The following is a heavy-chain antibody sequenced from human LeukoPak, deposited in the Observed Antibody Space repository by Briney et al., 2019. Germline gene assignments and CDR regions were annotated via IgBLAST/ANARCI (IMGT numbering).Heavy chain of an antibody. J-gene: IGHJ4*02. D-gene: IGHD5-18*01. V-gene: IGHV1-46*01. Sequence: APVKVSCKASGYTFTSYYMHWVRQAPGQGLEWMGIINPSGGSTSYAQKFQGRVTMTRDMSTSTVYMELSSLRSEDTAVYYCASTHSTAMVTLDYWGQGTLVTVSS. CDR1: GYTFTSYY. CDR2: INPSGGST. CDR3: ASTHSTAMVTLDY.